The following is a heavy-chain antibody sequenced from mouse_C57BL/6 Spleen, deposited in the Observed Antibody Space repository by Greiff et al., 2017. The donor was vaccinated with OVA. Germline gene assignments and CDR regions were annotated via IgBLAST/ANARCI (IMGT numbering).Heavy chain of an antibody. CDR2: IYPSDSET. CDR1: GYTFTSYW. D-gene: IGHD2-5*01. Sequence: QVQLKQPGAELVRPGSSVKLSCKASGYTFTSYWMDWVKQRPGQGLEWIGNIYPSDSETHYNQKFKDKATLTVDKSSSTAYMQLSSLTSEDSAVYYCARGAYYSNYDWGQGTTLTVSS. CDR3: ARGAYYSNYD. V-gene: IGHV1-61*01. J-gene: IGHJ2*01.